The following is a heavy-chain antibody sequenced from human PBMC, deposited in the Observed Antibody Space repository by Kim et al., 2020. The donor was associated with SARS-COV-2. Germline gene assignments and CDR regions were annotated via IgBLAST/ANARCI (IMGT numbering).Heavy chain of an antibody. D-gene: IGHD3-22*01. J-gene: IGHJ4*02. CDR2: ISDSGGST. Sequence: GGSLRLSCAASGFTFSGYAMSWVRQAPGKGLEWVSGISDSGGSTNYADSVKGRFTISRDNSKDTLYLQMNSLRAEDTAVYYCAKSGTSSGYYYGFDYWGQGTLVTVSS. CDR3: AKSGTSSGYYYGFDY. V-gene: IGHV3-23*01. CDR1: GFTFSGYA.